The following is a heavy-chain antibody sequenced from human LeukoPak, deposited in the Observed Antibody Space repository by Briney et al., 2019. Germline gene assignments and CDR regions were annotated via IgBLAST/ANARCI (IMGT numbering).Heavy chain of an antibody. J-gene: IGHJ2*01. CDR2: IYHSGST. Sequence: SETLSLTCAVYGGSFSGYYWSWIRQPPGKGLEWIGEIYHSGSTNYNPSLKSRVTISVDTSKNQFSLKLSSVTAADTAVYYCARTRYFDLWGRGTLVTVSS. CDR1: GGSFSGYY. CDR3: ARTRYFDL. V-gene: IGHV4-34*01.